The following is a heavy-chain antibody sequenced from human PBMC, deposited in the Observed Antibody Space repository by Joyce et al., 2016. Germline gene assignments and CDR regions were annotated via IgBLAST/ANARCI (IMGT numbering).Heavy chain of an antibody. J-gene: IGHJ4*02. CDR2: VSAGSGDT. CDR3: ARGRTLLD. Sequence: QVQLVQSGAEVTKPGASVRVSCKAYGYPFTNNDIHWVRQAPGQSLEWMGWVSAGSGDTKYSQKFQGRLTFTRDTSATTAYMDLSSLRIEDTAHYYCARGRTLLDWGQGTLVTVSS. V-gene: IGHV1-3*01. D-gene: IGHD2-15*01. CDR1: GYPFTNND.